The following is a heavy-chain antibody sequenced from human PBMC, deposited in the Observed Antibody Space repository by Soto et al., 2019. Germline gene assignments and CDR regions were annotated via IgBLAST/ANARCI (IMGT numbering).Heavy chain of an antibody. V-gene: IGHV3-33*03. D-gene: IGHD6-19*01. CDR2: IWYDGSYT. J-gene: IGHJ3*01. Sequence: QVHLAESGGGVVQPGTSLRLSCAASGFPFDSYAIHWVRQAPGKGLEWVAAIWYDGSYTYYGESVKGRFLISRDNSKNTVFLEMNSLRAEDAAVYFCAKGRIAVAAGAFDSWGPGTRVIVSS. CDR3: AKGRIAVAAGAFDS. CDR1: GFPFDSYA.